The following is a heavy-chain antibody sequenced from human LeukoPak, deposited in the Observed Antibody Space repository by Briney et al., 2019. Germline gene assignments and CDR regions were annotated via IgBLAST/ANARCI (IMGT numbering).Heavy chain of an antibody. D-gene: IGHD5-24*01. CDR2: INPSGGST. V-gene: IGHV1-46*03. CDR1: GYTFTSYY. Sequence: GASVKVSCKASGYTFTSYYMHWVRQAHGQGLEWMGIINPSGGSTSYAQKFQGRVTMTRDTSTSTVYMELSSLRSEDTAVYYCARDLKRWLQSDAFDIWGQGTMVTVSS. J-gene: IGHJ3*02. CDR3: ARDLKRWLQSDAFDI.